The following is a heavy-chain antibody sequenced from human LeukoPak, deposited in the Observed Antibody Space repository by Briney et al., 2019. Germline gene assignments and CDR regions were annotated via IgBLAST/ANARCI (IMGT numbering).Heavy chain of an antibody. V-gene: IGHV3-74*01. CDR3: VRAKSGHYGYSDY. CDR2: MNSDGSST. CDR1: GFIFSSHG. J-gene: IGHJ4*02. D-gene: IGHD5-18*01. Sequence: GGSLRLSCAASGFIFSSHGMNWVRQAPGKGLVWVSRMNSDGSSTRYADSVKGRFTISRDNAKNTLYLQMNSLRADDTAVYYCVRAKSGHYGYSDYWGQGTLVTVSS.